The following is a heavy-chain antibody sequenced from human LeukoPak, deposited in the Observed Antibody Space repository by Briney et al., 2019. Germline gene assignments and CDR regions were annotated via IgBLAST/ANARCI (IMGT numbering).Heavy chain of an antibody. CDR3: ARVGGGVRAFDI. Sequence: GSSVKVSCKASGGTFSSYAISWVRQAPGQGLEWMGGIIPIFGTANYAQKFQGRVTITADESTSTAYMELSRLRSDDTAVYYCARVGGGVRAFDIWGQGTMVTVSS. CDR1: GGTFSSYA. J-gene: IGHJ3*02. V-gene: IGHV1-69*01. D-gene: IGHD3-16*01. CDR2: IIPIFGTA.